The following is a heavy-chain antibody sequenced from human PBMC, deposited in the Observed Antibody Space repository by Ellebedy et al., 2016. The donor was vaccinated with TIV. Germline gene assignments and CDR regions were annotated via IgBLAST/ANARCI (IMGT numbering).Heavy chain of an antibody. V-gene: IGHV3-30*18. CDR3: AKGANYYDSSIDF. CDR2: MSSDGRNQ. Sequence: GGSLRLSCAASGFTFSGYGMHWVRQAPGKGLDWVSFMSSDGRNQYYADSVKGRFTISRDNSKKTLYLQMNSLRAEDTAVYYCAKGANYYDSSIDFWGQGTLVTVSS. CDR1: GFTFSGYG. D-gene: IGHD3-22*01. J-gene: IGHJ4*02.